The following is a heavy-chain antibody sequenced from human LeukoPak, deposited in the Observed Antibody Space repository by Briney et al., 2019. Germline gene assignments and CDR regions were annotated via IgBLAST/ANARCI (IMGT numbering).Heavy chain of an antibody. CDR2: ISPGGGPE. CDR1: GFPFSSYG. V-gene: IGHV3-23*01. Sequence: GALRLSCAGSGFPFSSYGMNWVRQAPGKGLEWVSGISPGGGPEYYADSVKGRFTISRDDSKNTMHLQINNLRAEDTAVYYCAKDGAWLRFDDWGQGILVTVSS. CDR3: AKDGAWLRFDD. J-gene: IGHJ4*02. D-gene: IGHD5-12*01.